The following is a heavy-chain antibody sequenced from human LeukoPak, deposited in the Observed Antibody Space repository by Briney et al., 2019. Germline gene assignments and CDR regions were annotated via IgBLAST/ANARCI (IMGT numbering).Heavy chain of an antibody. J-gene: IGHJ6*03. V-gene: IGHV4-61*02. D-gene: IGHD1-1*01. CDR2: IYTSGST. CDR3: ARVLGNEYYYYYYYMDV. Sequence: SETLSLTCNVSGGSISSGSYYWSWIRQTAGKGLEWIGRIYTSGSTNYNPSLKSRVTISVDTSKNQFSLKLSSVTAADTAVYYCARVLGNEYYYYYYYMDVWGKGTTVTVSS. CDR1: GGSISSGSYY.